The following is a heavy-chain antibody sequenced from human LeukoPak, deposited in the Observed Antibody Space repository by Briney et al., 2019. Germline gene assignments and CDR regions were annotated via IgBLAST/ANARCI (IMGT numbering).Heavy chain of an antibody. CDR2: IWYDGSKK. CDR1: GFTFSTYG. J-gene: IGHJ4*02. V-gene: IGHV3-33*01. Sequence: QPGGSLRLSCAASGFTFSTYGMHWVRQAPGKGLEWVAVIWYDGSKKYYADSVKGRFTISRDNSKNTLYLQMNSLRAEDTAVYYCARVSENYCYGSGSGALDYWGQGTLVTVSS. D-gene: IGHD3-10*01. CDR3: ARVSENYCYGSGSGALDY.